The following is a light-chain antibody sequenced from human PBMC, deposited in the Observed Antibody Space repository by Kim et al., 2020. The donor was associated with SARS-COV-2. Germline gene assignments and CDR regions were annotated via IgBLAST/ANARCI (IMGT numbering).Light chain of an antibody. J-gene: IGLJ3*02. V-gene: IGLV9-49*01. CDR2: VGTGGIVG. CDR1: SGYINSK. CDR3: GADHGSGSNFVWV. Sequence: FPLSSGYINSKVDWYQQRPGKGPRFVMRVGTGGIVGSKGDGIPDRFSVLGSGLNRYLTIKNIQEEDESDYHCGADHGSGSNFVWVFGGGTQLTVL.